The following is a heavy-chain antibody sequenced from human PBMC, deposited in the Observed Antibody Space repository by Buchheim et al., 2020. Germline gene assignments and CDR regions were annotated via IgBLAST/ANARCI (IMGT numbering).Heavy chain of an antibody. V-gene: IGHV3-23*01. D-gene: IGHD4-17*01. CDR3: AKDSFDGDYGFHYYYGMDV. CDR2: ISGSGGST. Sequence: EVQLLESGGGLVQPGGSLRLSCAASGFTFSSYAMSWVRQAPGKGLEWVSAISGSGGSTYYADSVKGRFTIIREHSQNTLYLQMNSLRAEDTAVYYCAKDSFDGDYGFHYYYGMDVWGQGTT. J-gene: IGHJ6*02. CDR1: GFTFSSYA.